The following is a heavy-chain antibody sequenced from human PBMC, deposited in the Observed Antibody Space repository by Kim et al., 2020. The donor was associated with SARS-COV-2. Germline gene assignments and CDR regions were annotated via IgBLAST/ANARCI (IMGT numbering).Heavy chain of an antibody. V-gene: IGHV3-23*01. J-gene: IGHJ4*02. Sequence: GGSLRLSCAASGFAFSSYTMSWVRQAPGKGLEWVSTIGPRGGGGYYYTASVKGRFSISRDNSKNTLYLQMNNLRVEDTAMYYCAKGVSGVGFDYWGQGALVTVSS. D-gene: IGHD6-19*01. CDR1: GFAFSSYT. CDR2: IGPRGGGG. CDR3: AKGVSGVGFDY.